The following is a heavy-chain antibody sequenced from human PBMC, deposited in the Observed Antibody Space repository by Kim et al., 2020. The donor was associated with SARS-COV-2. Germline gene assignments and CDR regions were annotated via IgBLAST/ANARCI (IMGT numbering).Heavy chain of an antibody. Sequence: SETLSLTCTVSGGSISSSSYYWGWIRQPPGKGLEWIGSIYYSGSTYYNPSLKSRVTISVDTSKNQFSLKLSSVTAADTAVYYCEGYYYGLGYRAFDIWGQGTMVTVSS. D-gene: IGHD3-10*01. J-gene: IGHJ3*02. CDR2: IYYSGST. V-gene: IGHV4-39*01. CDR1: GGSISSSSYY. CDR3: EGYYYGLGYRAFDI.